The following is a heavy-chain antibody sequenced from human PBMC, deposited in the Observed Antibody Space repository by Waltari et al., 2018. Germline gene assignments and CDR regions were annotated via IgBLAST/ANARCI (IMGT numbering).Heavy chain of an antibody. D-gene: IGHD6-13*01. CDR2: INHSGST. CDR1: GGSFSGYY. Sequence: QVQLQQWGAGLLKPSETLSLTCAVYGGSFSGYYWSWIRQPPGKGLEWIGEINHSGSTNYNPSLKCRVTISVDTSKNQFSLKLSSVTAADTAVYYCAREQQLTPYWYFDLWGRGTLVIVSS. V-gene: IGHV4-34*01. J-gene: IGHJ2*01. CDR3: AREQQLTPYWYFDL.